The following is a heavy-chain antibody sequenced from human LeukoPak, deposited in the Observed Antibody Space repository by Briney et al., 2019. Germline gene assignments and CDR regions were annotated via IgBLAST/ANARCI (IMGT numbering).Heavy chain of an antibody. CDR2: ISYDGSIK. CDR3: ARTLLRLYYFDY. Sequence: PGRSLRLSCAASGFTFSSYAMHWVRQAPGKGLEWVAVISYDGSIKYYADSVKGRFTISRDNSKNTLYLQMNSLRAEDTAVYYCARTLLRLYYFDYWGQGTLVTVSS. J-gene: IGHJ4*02. V-gene: IGHV3-30-3*01. D-gene: IGHD3-16*01. CDR1: GFTFSSYA.